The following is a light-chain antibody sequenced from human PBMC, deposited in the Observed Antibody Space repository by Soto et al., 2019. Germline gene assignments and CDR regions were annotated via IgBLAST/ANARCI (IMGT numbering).Light chain of an antibody. Sequence: QSLLTHPASLSGSPGQSITISCTGTSSDVGGYNYVSWYQQHPGKAPRVMIYEVSDRPSGVSTRFSGSKSGNTASLTISGPQAEDEGDYYCGSYTGNNNYVFGTGTKVTVL. CDR2: EVS. CDR1: SSDVGGYNY. CDR3: GSYTGNNNYV. V-gene: IGLV2-14*01. J-gene: IGLJ1*01.